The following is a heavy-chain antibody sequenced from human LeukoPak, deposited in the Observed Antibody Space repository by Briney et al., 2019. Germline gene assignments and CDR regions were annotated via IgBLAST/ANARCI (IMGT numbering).Heavy chain of an antibody. Sequence: ASVKVSCKASGYIFTSYYMHWVRQAPGQGLEWMGWINPNSGGTNYAQKFQGRVTMTRDTSISTAYMELSRLRSDDTAVYYCARTRIGSGWFTNYYFDYWGQGTLVTVSS. CDR3: ARTRIGSGWFTNYYFDY. J-gene: IGHJ4*02. CDR1: GYIFTSYY. D-gene: IGHD6-19*01. CDR2: INPNSGGT. V-gene: IGHV1-2*02.